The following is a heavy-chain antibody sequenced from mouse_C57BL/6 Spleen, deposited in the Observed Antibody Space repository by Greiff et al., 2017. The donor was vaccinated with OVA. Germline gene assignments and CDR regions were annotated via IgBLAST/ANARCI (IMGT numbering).Heavy chain of an antibody. J-gene: IGHJ2*01. V-gene: IGHV1-82*01. Sequence: QVQLKQSGPELVKPGASVKISCKASGYAFSSSWMNWVKQRPGKGLEWIGRIYPGDGDTNYNGKFKGKATLTADKSSSTAYMQLSSLTSEDSAVYFCARDYRGYFDYWGQGTTLTVSS. CDR3: ARDYRGYFDY. D-gene: IGHD2-14*01. CDR2: IYPGDGDT. CDR1: GYAFSSSW.